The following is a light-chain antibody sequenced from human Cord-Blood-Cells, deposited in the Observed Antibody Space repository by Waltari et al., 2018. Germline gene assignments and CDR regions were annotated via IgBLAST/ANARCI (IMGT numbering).Light chain of an antibody. CDR1: SSDVGGYTY. Sequence: QSALTQPPSASGSPGQSVTISCTGTSSDVGGYTYVPWYQQHPGKAPKLMIYEGSKRPSGVPDRFSGSKSGNTASLTVSGLQAEDEADYYCSSYAGSNNLVFGGGTKLTVL. V-gene: IGLV2-8*01. CDR3: SSYAGSNNLV. J-gene: IGLJ3*02. CDR2: EGS.